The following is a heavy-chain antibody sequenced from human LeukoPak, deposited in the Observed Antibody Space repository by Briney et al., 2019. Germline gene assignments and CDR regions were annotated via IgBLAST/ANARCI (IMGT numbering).Heavy chain of an antibody. CDR3: ARDEAGYGDPVDL. Sequence: ASVKVSCKASGYTFTGYYMHWVRQAPGQGLEWMGWINPNSGGTNYAQKFQGRVTMTRDTSISTAYMELSRLRSGDTAVYYCARDEAGYGDPVDLWGRGTLVTVSS. D-gene: IGHD4-17*01. CDR2: INPNSGGT. J-gene: IGHJ2*01. V-gene: IGHV1-2*02. CDR1: GYTFTGYY.